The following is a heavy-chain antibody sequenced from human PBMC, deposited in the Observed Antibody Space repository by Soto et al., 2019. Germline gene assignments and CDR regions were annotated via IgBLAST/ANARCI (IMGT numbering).Heavy chain of an antibody. D-gene: IGHD1-26*01. CDR3: ARSATTSNYYYGMDV. J-gene: IGHJ6*02. CDR1: GGTFSSYT. CDR2: IIPILGIA. Sequence: QVQLVQSGAEVKKPGSSVKVSCKASGGTFSSYTISWVRQAPGQGLEWMGRIIPILGIANYAQKFQGRVTITADKSTSTAYMDLSSLRSEDTAVYYCARSATTSNYYYGMDVWGQGTTVTVSS. V-gene: IGHV1-69*02.